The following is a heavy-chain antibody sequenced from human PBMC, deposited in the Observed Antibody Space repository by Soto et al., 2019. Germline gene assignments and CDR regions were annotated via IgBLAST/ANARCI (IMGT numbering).Heavy chain of an antibody. V-gene: IGHV3-30-3*01. CDR1: GFTFSSYA. Sequence: QVQLVESGGGVVQPGMSLRLSCAASGFTFSSYAMHWVRQAPGKGLEWVAFISYDGSNKYYADSVKGRFTISRDNSKNTLYLQLNSLRAEDTDVYYCAGARGYDYVWGSYSHLGYYYGMDVWGQGPTVTVS. J-gene: IGHJ6*02. CDR3: AGARGYDYVWGSYSHLGYYYGMDV. D-gene: IGHD3-16*01. CDR2: ISYDGSNK.